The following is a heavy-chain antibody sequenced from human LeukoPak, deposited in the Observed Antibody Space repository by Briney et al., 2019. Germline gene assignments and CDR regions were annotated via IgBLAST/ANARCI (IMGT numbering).Heavy chain of an antibody. D-gene: IGHD3-9*01. Sequence: GASVKVSCKASGGTFSSYAISWVRQAPGQGLEWMGGIIPIFGTANYAQKFQGRVTITADESTSTAYMELSSLRSEDTAVYYCASSRHGYFGMGVDYWGQGTLVRLL. V-gene: IGHV1-69*13. CDR1: GGTFSSYA. CDR3: ASSRHGYFGMGVDY. CDR2: IIPIFGTA. J-gene: IGHJ4*02.